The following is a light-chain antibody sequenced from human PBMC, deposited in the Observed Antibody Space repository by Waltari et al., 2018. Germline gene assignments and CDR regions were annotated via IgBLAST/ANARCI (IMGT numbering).Light chain of an antibody. J-gene: IGLJ1*01. CDR3: AAWDDTLNGYV. CDR2: SND. V-gene: IGLV1-44*01. CDR1: RSNIGSTT. Sequence: QSVLTQPPSASATPGQRVTISCSRSRSNIGSTTVNSYPHLPGTAPKLLIYSNDRRPSGVPDRFSGSKSGTSASLAISGLQSEDEADYYCAAWDDTLNGYVFGTGTKVTVL.